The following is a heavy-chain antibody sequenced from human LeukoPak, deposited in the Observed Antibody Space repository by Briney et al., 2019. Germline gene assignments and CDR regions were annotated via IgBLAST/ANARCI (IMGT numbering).Heavy chain of an antibody. CDR3: ASLYDFWSGYSKGDNAFDI. V-gene: IGHV1-2*02. CDR2: INPNSGGT. CDR1: GYTFTGYY. D-gene: IGHD3-3*01. J-gene: IGHJ3*02. Sequence: ASVKVSCKASGYTFTGYYMHWVRQAPGQELEWMGWINPNSGGTNYAQKFQGRVTMTRDTSISTAYMELSRLRSDDTAVYYGASLYDFWSGYSKGDNAFDIWGQGTMVTVSS.